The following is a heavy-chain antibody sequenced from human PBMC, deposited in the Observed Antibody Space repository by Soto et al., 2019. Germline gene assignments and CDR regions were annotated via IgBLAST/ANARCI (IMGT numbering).Heavy chain of an antibody. CDR2: IYYSGST. D-gene: IGHD3-22*01. CDR3: ARESDSSGYYDY. J-gene: IGHJ4*02. V-gene: IGHV4-59*01. Sequence: PSETLSLTCTVSGGSISSYYWSWIRQPPEKGLEWIGYIYYSGSTNYNPSHKSRVTISVDTSKNQFSLKLSSVTAADTAVYYCARESDSSGYYDYWGQGTLVTVSS. CDR1: GGSISSYY.